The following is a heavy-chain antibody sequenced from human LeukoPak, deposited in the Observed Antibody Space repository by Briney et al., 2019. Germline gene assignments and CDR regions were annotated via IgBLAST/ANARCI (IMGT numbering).Heavy chain of an antibody. Sequence: GESLKISCKGSGYSFTSYWIGWVRQMPGKGLEWMGIIYPGDSDTRYSPSFQGQVTISADKSISTAYLQWSSLKAPDTAMYYCARHYYGSGSYAWFDPWGQGTLVTVSS. V-gene: IGHV5-51*01. CDR3: ARHYYGSGSYAWFDP. D-gene: IGHD3-10*01. CDR1: GYSFTSYW. CDR2: IYPGDSDT. J-gene: IGHJ5*02.